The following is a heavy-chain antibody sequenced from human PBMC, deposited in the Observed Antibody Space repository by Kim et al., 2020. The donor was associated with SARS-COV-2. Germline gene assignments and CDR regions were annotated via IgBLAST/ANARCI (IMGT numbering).Heavy chain of an antibody. D-gene: IGHD5-12*01. CDR1: GYTFTSYA. CDR3: ARVDAIVATMDWFDP. V-gene: IGHV1-3*01. J-gene: IGHJ5*02. CDR2: INAGNGNT. Sequence: ASVKVSCKASGYTFTSYAMHWVRQAPGQRLEWMGWINAGNGNTKYSQKFQGRVTITRDTSASTAYMELSSLRSEDTAVYYCARVDAIVATMDWFDPWGQGTLVTVSS.